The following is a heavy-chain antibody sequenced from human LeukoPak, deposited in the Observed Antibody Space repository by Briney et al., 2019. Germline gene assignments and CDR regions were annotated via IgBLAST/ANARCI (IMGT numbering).Heavy chain of an antibody. Sequence: ASVKVSCKASGYTFTSYDINWVRQATGQGLEWMGWMNPNSGNTGYSQKFQGRDTMTRNTSISTAYMELSSLRSEDTAVYYCARDLAAVAGTVANDYWGQGTLVTVSS. J-gene: IGHJ4*02. CDR3: ARDLAAVAGTVANDY. V-gene: IGHV1-8*01. CDR1: GYTFTSYD. CDR2: MNPNSGNT. D-gene: IGHD6-19*01.